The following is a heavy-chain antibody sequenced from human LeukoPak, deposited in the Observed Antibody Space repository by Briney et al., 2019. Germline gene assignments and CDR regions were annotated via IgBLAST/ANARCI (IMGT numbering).Heavy chain of an antibody. CDR1: GFTFDDYA. CDR2: ISWNSGSI. J-gene: IGHJ3*02. Sequence: GRSLRLSCAASGFTFDDYAMHWVRRAPGKGLEWVSGISWNSGSIGYADSVKGRFTISRDNAKNSLYLQMNSLRAEDTALYYCAKDSEEGYCSSTSCSLGAFDIWGQGTTVTVSS. CDR3: AKDSEEGYCSSTSCSLGAFDI. D-gene: IGHD2-2*01. V-gene: IGHV3-9*01.